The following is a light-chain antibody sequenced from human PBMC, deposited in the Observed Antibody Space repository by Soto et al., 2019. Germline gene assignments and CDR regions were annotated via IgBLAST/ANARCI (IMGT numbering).Light chain of an antibody. J-gene: IGLJ2*01. CDR2: EIS. V-gene: IGLV2-8*01. CDR3: SSYAGSSNVV. CDR1: SSDVGGYND. Sequence: QSALTQPPSASGSPGQSVTISCTGTSSDVGGYNDVSWYQQQPGKAHKLMIYEISKRPSGVPDRFSGYKSGNTASLTVSGLQAEDEDDYYCSSYAGSSNVVFGGGTKVTVL.